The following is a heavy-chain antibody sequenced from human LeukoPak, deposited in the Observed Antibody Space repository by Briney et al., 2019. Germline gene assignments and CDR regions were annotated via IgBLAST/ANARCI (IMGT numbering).Heavy chain of an antibody. V-gene: IGHV4-30-4*01. CDR3: ASLKQWLGAGYYYGMDV. CDR2: IYYSGST. Sequence: SQTLSLTCTVSGGSISSGDYYWSWIRQPPGKGLEWIGYIYYSGSTNYNPSLKSRVTISVDTSKNQSSLKLSSVTAADTAVYYCASLKQWLGAGYYYGMDVWGQGTTVTVSS. J-gene: IGHJ6*02. CDR1: GGSISSGDYY. D-gene: IGHD6-19*01.